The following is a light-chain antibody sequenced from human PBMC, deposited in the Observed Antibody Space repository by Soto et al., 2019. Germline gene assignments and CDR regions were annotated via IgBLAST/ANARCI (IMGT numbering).Light chain of an antibody. CDR1: QSVSSN. J-gene: IGKJ2*01. CDR3: QQYNNWPYT. CDR2: GAS. V-gene: IGKV3-15*01. Sequence: EIVMTQSPATPSVSPGERATLSCRASQSVSSNLAWYQQKPGQAPRLLIYGASTRATGIPARFSGSGSGTEFTLTISSLQSEDFAVSYCQQYNNWPYTFGQGTKLEIK.